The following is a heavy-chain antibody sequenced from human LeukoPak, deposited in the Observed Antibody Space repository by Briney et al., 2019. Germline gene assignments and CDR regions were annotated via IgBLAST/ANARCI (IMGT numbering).Heavy chain of an antibody. CDR1: GFTFSSYS. J-gene: IGHJ4*02. CDR2: ISSSSSYI. V-gene: IGHV3-21*01. Sequence: GGSLRLSCAASGFTFSSYSMNWVRQAPGKGLEWVSSISSSSSYIYYADSVKGRFTISRDNAKNSLYLQMNSLRAEDTAVYYCARSLRGGPQWLLWVYWGQGTLVTVSS. D-gene: IGHD5-12*01. CDR3: ARSLRGGPQWLLWVY.